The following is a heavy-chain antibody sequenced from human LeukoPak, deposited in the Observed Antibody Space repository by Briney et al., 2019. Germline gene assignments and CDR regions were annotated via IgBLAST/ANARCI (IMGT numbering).Heavy chain of an antibody. CDR1: GFTFSNYW. J-gene: IGHJ4*02. Sequence: GGSLRLSCAASGFTFSNYWMSWVRQAPGKGLEWVANIKQDGSEKYHVDSVKGRFTISRDNAKNSLYLQMNSLRAEDTAVYYCARDSPDSDFDYWGQGTLVTVSS. V-gene: IGHV3-7*01. CDR2: IKQDGSEK. CDR3: ARDSPDSDFDY.